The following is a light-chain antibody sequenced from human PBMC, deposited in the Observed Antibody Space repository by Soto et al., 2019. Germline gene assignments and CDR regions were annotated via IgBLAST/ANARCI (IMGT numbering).Light chain of an antibody. CDR1: SSDVGGYNY. Sequence: QSALTQPASVSGSPGQSITISCTGTSSDVGGYNYVSWYQQHPGKAPKLMIYDVSNRPSGVSNRFSGSKSGNTASLTISGLQAEDEADYYCSSYTSSSWAVFGTGTKLTVL. J-gene: IGLJ1*01. V-gene: IGLV2-14*01. CDR3: SSYTSSSWAV. CDR2: DVS.